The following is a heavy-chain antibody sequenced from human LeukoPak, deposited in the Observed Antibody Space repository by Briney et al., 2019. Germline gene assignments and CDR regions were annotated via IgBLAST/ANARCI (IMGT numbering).Heavy chain of an antibody. V-gene: IGHV3-7*01. Sequence: PGGALKLSCAVSGIKFKGYWMAWVRQAPGKGPEWVAHIKQDGREKYYVDSVKGRFTISRDNAKNSLYLEMNSLRVEDTAVYYCARDLGHTGYDLYDYWGQGTLVTVSS. J-gene: IGHJ4*02. D-gene: IGHD5-12*01. CDR2: IKQDGREK. CDR1: GIKFKGYW. CDR3: ARDLGHTGYDLYDY.